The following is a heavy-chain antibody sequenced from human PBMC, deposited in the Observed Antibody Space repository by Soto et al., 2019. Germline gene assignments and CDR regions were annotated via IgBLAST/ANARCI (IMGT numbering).Heavy chain of an antibody. J-gene: IGHJ4*02. CDR2: IHFSGRT. Sequence: PSETLSLTCTVSGDSISSNYWNWIRQPPWKGLEWIGYIHFSGRTNSNPPLKSRITMSLDASKNQFSMRLTSVTAADAAVYFCARQMRGPIPYFGWLSPVTSWGQGTQVTVSS. CDR3: ARQMRGPIPYFGWLSPVTS. V-gene: IGHV4-59*08. CDR1: GDSISSNY. D-gene: IGHD3-9*01.